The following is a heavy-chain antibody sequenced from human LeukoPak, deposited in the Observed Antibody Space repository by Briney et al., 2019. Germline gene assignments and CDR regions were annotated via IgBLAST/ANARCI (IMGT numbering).Heavy chain of an antibody. J-gene: IGHJ4*02. V-gene: IGHV3-30*18. Sequence: GGSLRLSCAASGFTFSSYGIHWVRQAPGKGLEWVAIISYDGSNKYYADSVKGRFTISRDNSKNTLYLQMNSLRAEDTAMYYCAKDGVVVSYFDYWGQGTLVTVSS. D-gene: IGHD2-2*01. CDR3: AKDGVVVSYFDY. CDR2: ISYDGSNK. CDR1: GFTFSSYG.